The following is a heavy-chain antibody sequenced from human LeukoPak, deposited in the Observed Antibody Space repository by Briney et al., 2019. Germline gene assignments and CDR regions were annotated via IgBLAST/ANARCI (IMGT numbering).Heavy chain of an antibody. D-gene: IGHD2-2*01. Sequence: WETLSLTCTVSGGSIGSGGYYWGWIRQPPGKGLEWIGSIYYSASTYYNPSLKSRDTISVDTSKNQCSLELSPLPAADTAVYYCARRAVVVPAAHFDYWGQGTLVTVSS. CDR1: GGSIGSGGYY. CDR3: ARRAVVVPAAHFDY. J-gene: IGHJ4*02. CDR2: IYYSAST. V-gene: IGHV4-39*01.